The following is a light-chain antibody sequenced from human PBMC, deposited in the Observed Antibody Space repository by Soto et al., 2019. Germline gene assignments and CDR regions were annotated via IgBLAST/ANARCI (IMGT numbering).Light chain of an antibody. CDR3: SSYTRSSTVV. CDR1: NNDVGAYNY. Sequence: QYALTQPASVSGSPGQSITISWTGSNNDVGAYNYVSWYQQHPGKAPKTMIYDVSNRPSGVSNRFSGSKSGNTASLTISGLQAEDEADYYCSSYTRSSTVVFGGGTKVTVL. V-gene: IGLV2-14*03. CDR2: DVS. J-gene: IGLJ3*02.